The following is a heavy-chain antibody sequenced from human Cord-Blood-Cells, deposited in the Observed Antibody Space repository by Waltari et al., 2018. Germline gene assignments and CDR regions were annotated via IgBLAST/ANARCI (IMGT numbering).Heavy chain of an antibody. CDR3: ARGMEYSSSSSPFDY. D-gene: IGHD6-6*01. Sequence: EVQLVESGGGLVQPGGSLRLSCAASGFTFSSYWMHWVRQAPGKGLVWVSRINSDGSSTSYADSVKGRFTISRDNAKNTLYLQMNSLRAEDTAVYYCARGMEYSSSSSPFDYWGQGTLVTVSS. CDR1: GFTFSSYW. J-gene: IGHJ4*02. CDR2: INSDGSST. V-gene: IGHV3-74*01.